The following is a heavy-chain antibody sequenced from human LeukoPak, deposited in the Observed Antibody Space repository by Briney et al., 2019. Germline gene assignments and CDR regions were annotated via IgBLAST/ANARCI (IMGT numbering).Heavy chain of an antibody. J-gene: IGHJ4*02. V-gene: IGHV4-59*01. CDR3: ARTGSTVTMLYPFDH. CDR2: IYYSGST. Sequence: PSETLSLTCTVSGGSIRSYYWSWIRQPPGKGLEWIGYIYYSGSTNYDPSLKSRVSISVDTSKNQFSLKLSSVTAADTAVYYCARTGSTVTMLYPFDHWGQGTLVTVSS. CDR1: GGSIRSYY. D-gene: IGHD4-17*01.